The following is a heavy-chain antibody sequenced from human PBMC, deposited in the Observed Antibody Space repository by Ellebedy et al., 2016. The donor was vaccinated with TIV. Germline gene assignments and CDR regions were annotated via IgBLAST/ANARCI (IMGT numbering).Heavy chain of an antibody. CDR1: GLTFSDAW. CDR2: IKPVDSDS. Sequence: GGSLRLXXTVSGLTFSDAWLAWVRQMPGKGLEWMGIIKPVDSDSRYSPSFRGRVTISADTSISTAYLQRSSLKASDTAMYYCVRLSDGWHPPDNWGQGTLVTVSP. D-gene: IGHD5-24*01. CDR3: VRLSDGWHPPDN. J-gene: IGHJ1*01. V-gene: IGHV5-51*01.